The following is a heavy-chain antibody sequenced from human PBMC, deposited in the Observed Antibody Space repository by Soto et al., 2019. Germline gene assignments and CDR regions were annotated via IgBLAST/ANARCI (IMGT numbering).Heavy chain of an antibody. D-gene: IGHD6-13*01. J-gene: IGHJ5*02. V-gene: IGHV4-4*02. CDR2: IYHSGST. CDR3: ARVIAAAVNWFDP. Sequence: SETLSLTCAVSGGSISSSNWWSWVRQPPGKGLEWIGEIYHSGSTNYNPSLKSRVTISVDKSKNQFSLKLSSVTAADTAVYYCARVIAAAVNWFDPWGQETLVTVSP. CDR1: GGSISSSNW.